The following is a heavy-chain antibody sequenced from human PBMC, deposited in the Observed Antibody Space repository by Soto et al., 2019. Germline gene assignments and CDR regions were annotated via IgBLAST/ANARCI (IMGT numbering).Heavy chain of an antibody. J-gene: IGHJ4*02. CDR1: GYAFAALY. D-gene: IGHD2-15*01. CDR2: MNPSSGDS. CDR3: VRQPGGVATPGDDY. Sequence: AKGRCKASGYAFAALYIKWVRQAAGQGLEWMGWMNPSSGDSAFAQRFQDRITMTRTTSISTAYMELSRLTSDDTAVYYCVRQPGGVATPGDDYWGQGTLVTVSS. V-gene: IGHV1-8*01.